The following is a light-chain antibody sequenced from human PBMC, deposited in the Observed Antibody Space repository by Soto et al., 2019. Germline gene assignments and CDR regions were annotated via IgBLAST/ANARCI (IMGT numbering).Light chain of an antibody. CDR1: NSDVGGYNY. J-gene: IGLJ1*01. Sequence: ALTQPASVSGSPGQSITISCTGTNSDVGGYNYVSWCQQHPGKAPELMIYEVSHRPSGVSNRFSGSKSDNTASLTISGLQAEDEADYYCSSYTSIRTLYVFGTGTKVTVL. V-gene: IGLV2-14*01. CDR2: EVS. CDR3: SSYTSIRTLYV.